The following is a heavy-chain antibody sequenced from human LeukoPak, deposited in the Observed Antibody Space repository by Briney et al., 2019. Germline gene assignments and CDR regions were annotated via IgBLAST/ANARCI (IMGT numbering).Heavy chain of an antibody. J-gene: IGHJ4*02. CDR3: ARQAFSGSYWGYYFDY. CDR1: GGSISSGDYY. CDR2: IYYSGST. V-gene: IGHV4-30-4*08. Sequence: SETLSLTCTVSGGSISSGDYYWSWIRQPPGKCLEWIGYIYYSGSTYYNPSLKSRVTISVDTSKNQFSLKLSSMTAADTAVYYCARQAFSGSYWGYYFDYWGQGTLVTVSS. D-gene: IGHD1-26*01.